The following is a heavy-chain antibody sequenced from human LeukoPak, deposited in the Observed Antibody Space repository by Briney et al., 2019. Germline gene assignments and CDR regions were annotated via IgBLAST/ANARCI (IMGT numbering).Heavy chain of an antibody. V-gene: IGHV3-23*01. D-gene: IGHD2-21*02. CDR2: ISDSGNT. J-gene: IGHJ4*02. CDR3: ARVAYCGDDCYNYFDY. CDR1: GFTLSSYA. Sequence: GGSLRLSCAASGFTLSSYAMSWVRQAPGKGLEWVSAISDSGNTYHADSVKGRFSISRDNAKTSLYLQMDSLRTEDTAVYYCARVAYCGDDCYNYFDYWGQGTLVTVSS.